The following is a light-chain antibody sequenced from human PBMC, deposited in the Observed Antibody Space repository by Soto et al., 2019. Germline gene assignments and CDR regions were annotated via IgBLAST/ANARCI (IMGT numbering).Light chain of an antibody. CDR1: QSVSSSY. Sequence: EIVLTQSPGTLSLSPGERSTLSCRASQSVSSSYLALYQQKPGQAPRLLIYGASSRATGVPDRFRGSRSGTDFTLTISSLQPEDSATYYCHQYYNRPPWTFGQGTKVDIK. V-gene: IGKV3-20*01. CDR2: GAS. CDR3: HQYYNRPPWT. J-gene: IGKJ1*01.